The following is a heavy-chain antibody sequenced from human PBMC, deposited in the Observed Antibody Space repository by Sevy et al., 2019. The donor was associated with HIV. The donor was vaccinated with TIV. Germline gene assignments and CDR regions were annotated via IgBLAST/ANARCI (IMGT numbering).Heavy chain of an antibody. CDR3: TRDAGYSTGWDPSDY. Sequence: GESLKISCAASGFSVSTHAMHWVRQAPGKGLEWVALISYDGSSKYYADSVKGRLTISRDNSKNTLYLQMSSLRPDDTAVYYRTRDAGYSTGWDPSDYWGQGTLVTVSS. J-gene: IGHJ4*02. D-gene: IGHD6-19*01. CDR1: GFSVSTHA. CDR2: ISYDGSSK. V-gene: IGHV3-30-3*01.